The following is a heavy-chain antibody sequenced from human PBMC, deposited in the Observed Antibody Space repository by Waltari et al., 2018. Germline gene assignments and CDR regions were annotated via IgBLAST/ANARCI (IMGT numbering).Heavy chain of an antibody. CDR1: GGSISSGGYY. Sequence: QVQLQESGPGLMKPSQTLSLTCTVSGGSISSGGYYWSWIRQHPGKGLEWIGYIYYSGSTYYNPSLKSRVTISVDTSKNQFSLKLSSVTAADTAVYYCARDAPIVATSRNYYYYGMDVWGQGTTVTVSS. CDR2: IYYSGST. D-gene: IGHD5-12*01. CDR3: ARDAPIVATSRNYYYYGMDV. V-gene: IGHV4-31*03. J-gene: IGHJ6*02.